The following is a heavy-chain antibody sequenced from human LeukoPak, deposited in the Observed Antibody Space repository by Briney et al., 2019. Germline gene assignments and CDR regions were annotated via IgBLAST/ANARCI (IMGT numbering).Heavy chain of an antibody. CDR3: ARDLTTGNNGDAFDI. J-gene: IGHJ3*02. Sequence: ASVKVSCKASGYTFTSYYMHWVRRAPGQGLEWMGIINPSGGSTSYAQKFQGRVTMTRDTSTSTVYMELSSLRSEDTAVYYCARDLTTGNNGDAFDIWGQGTMVTVSS. D-gene: IGHD1-14*01. CDR1: GYTFTSYY. V-gene: IGHV1-46*01. CDR2: INPSGGST.